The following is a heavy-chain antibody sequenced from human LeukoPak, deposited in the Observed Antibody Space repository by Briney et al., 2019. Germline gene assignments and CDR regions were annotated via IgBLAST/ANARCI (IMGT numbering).Heavy chain of an antibody. Sequence: PGRSLRLSRAASGFTFTSYAMHWVRQAPGKGLEWVALISYGGSNKYYADSVKGRFTIYRDNSKNTLYLQMNSLRAEDTAVYYCAKDRDSSGWYGFDYWGQGTLVTVSS. CDR2: ISYGGSNK. V-gene: IGHV3-30*18. D-gene: IGHD6-19*01. CDR1: GFTFTSYA. J-gene: IGHJ4*02. CDR3: AKDRDSSGWYGFDY.